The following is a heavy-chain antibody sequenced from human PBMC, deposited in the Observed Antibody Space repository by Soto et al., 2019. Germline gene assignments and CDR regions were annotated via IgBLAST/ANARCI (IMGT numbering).Heavy chain of an antibody. D-gene: IGHD2-2*01. CDR1: GGSISSYY. V-gene: IGHV4-4*07. CDR2: IYTSGST. J-gene: IGHJ6*02. Sequence: KPSETLSLTCTVSGGSISSYYWSWIRQPAGKGLEWIGRIYTSGSTNYNPSLKSRFTISRDNAKNSLSLQMNGLRAEDSAMYYCARARSSLQLSFMDVWGQGTTVTVSS. CDR3: ARARSSLQLSFMDV.